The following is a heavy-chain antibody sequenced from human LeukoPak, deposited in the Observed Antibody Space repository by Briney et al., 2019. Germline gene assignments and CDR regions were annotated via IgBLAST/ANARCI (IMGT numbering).Heavy chain of an antibody. CDR1: GFTFSSYG. J-gene: IGHJ5*02. CDR3: AKDVRYQLLDNWFDP. D-gene: IGHD2-2*01. V-gene: IGHV3-30*18. CDR2: ISYDGSHK. Sequence: GRSLRLSCAASGFTFSSYGMHWVRQAPGKGLEWVAVISYDGSHKYYADAVKGRLTISRENYKNTLYLQMNSLRAEDSAVYFCAKDVRYQLLDNWFDPWGQGTLVTVSS.